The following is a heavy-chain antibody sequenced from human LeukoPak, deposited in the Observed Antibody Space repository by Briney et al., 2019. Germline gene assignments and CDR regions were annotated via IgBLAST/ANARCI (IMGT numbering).Heavy chain of an antibody. D-gene: IGHD2-2*01. CDR2: ISAYNGNT. CDR3: ARVQVVPAASPYYYYYYMDV. CDR1: GYTLTSYG. Sequence: ALVKVSCKASGYTLTSYGISWVRQAPGQGLEWMGWISAYNGNTNYAQKLQGRVTMTTDTSTSTAYMELRSLRSDDTAVYYCARVQVVPAASPYYYYYYMDVWGKGTTVTVSS. V-gene: IGHV1-18*01. J-gene: IGHJ6*03.